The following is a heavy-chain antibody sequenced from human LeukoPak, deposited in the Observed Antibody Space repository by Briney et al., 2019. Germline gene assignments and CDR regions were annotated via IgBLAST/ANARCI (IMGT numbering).Heavy chain of an antibody. CDR3: AKAHAYDSSGCLDY. Sequence: PGGSLRLSCAASGFTFDDYAMHWVRQAPGKGLEWVSLISWDGGSTYYADSVKSRFTISRDNSKNSLYLQMNSLRAEDTALYYCAKAHAYDSSGCLDYWGQGTLVTVSS. J-gene: IGHJ4*02. CDR2: ISWDGGST. CDR1: GFTFDDYA. V-gene: IGHV3-43D*03. D-gene: IGHD3-22*01.